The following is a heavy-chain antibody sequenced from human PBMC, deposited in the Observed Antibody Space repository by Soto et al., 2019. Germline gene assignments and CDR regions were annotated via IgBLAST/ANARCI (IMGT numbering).Heavy chain of an antibody. Sequence: GGSLRLSCAASGFTFSDSAMHWVRQASGKGLEWVGRIRNKGNNYATAYTASVKGRFTISRDDSKNTVYLQMNSLKIDDTAVYYCSSRRDWTAVDPLDYWGLGTLVTVSS. D-gene: IGHD5-18*01. J-gene: IGHJ4*02. CDR2: IRNKGNNYAT. V-gene: IGHV3-73*01. CDR1: GFTFSDSA. CDR3: SSRRDWTAVDPLDY.